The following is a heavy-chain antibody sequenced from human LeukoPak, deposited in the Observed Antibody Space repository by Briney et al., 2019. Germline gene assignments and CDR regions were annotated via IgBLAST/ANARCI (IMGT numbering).Heavy chain of an antibody. CDR3: ARVRRILADNWFDP. J-gene: IGHJ5*02. CDR2: IYYSGST. V-gene: IGHV4-59*11. D-gene: IGHD2-21*01. Sequence: SETLSLTCTVSGGSISSHYWSWIRQPPGKGLEWIGYIYYSGSTNYNPSLKSRVTISVDTSKNQFSLKLSSVTAADTAVYYCARVRRILADNWFDPWSQGTLVTVSS. CDR1: GGSISSHY.